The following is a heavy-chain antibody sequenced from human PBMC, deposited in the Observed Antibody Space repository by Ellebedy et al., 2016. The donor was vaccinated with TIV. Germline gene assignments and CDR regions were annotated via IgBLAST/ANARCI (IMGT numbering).Heavy chain of an antibody. Sequence: AASVKVSCKASGTTFSSYAISWVRQAPGQGLEWMGRIIPILDIATYAQKFQGRVTTTADKSTSTAYMELSSLRSEDTAVYYCASRGVPLGYCSGDSCLETYYYYGMDVWGQGTTVTVSS. J-gene: IGHJ6*02. V-gene: IGHV1-69*04. CDR3: ASRGVPLGYCSGDSCLETYYYYGMDV. D-gene: IGHD2-15*01. CDR1: GTTFSSYA. CDR2: IIPILDIA.